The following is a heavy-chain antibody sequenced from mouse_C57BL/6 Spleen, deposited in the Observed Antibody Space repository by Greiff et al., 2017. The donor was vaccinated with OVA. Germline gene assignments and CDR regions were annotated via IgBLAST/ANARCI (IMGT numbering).Heavy chain of an antibody. CDR1: GYTFTDYN. CDR2: INPNNGGT. Sequence: EVKLQESGPELVKPGASVKMSCKASGYTFTDYNMHWVKQSHGKSLEWIGYINPNNGGTSYNQKFKGKATLTVNKSSSTAYMELRSLTSEDSAVYYCARIYYGSIGDYWGQGTTLTVSS. D-gene: IGHD1-1*01. V-gene: IGHV1-22*01. J-gene: IGHJ2*01. CDR3: ARIYYGSIGDY.